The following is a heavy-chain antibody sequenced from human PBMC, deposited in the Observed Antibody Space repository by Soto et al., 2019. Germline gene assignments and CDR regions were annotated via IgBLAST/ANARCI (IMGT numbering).Heavy chain of an antibody. Sequence: GASVKVSCKASGYTCTSYAMHWVRQAPGQRLEWMGWINAGNGNTKYSQKFQGRVTITRDTSASTAYMELSSLRSEDTAVYYCARESGYCSSTSCYLEYNWFDPWGQGTLVTVSS. CDR3: ARESGYCSSTSCYLEYNWFDP. CDR1: GYTCTSYA. J-gene: IGHJ5*02. D-gene: IGHD2-2*01. CDR2: INAGNGNT. V-gene: IGHV1-3*01.